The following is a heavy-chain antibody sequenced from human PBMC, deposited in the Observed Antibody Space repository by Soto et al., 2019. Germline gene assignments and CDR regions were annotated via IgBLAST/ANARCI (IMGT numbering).Heavy chain of an antibody. D-gene: IGHD6-6*01. J-gene: IGHJ6*02. CDR3: ARDLGYSSSLYYYYGMDV. CDR1: GDSVSSNSAA. CDR2: TYYRSKWYN. V-gene: IGHV6-1*01. Sequence: SQTLSLTCAISGDSVSSNSAAWNWIRQSPSRGLEWLGRTYYRSKWYNDYAVSVKSRTTINPDTSKNQFSLQLNSVTPEDTAVYYCARDLGYSSSLYYYYGMDVWGQGTTVTVSS.